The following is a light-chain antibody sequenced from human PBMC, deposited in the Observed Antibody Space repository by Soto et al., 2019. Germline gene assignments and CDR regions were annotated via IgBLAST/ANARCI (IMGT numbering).Light chain of an antibody. J-gene: IGLJ1*01. CDR2: EVS. V-gene: IGLV2-14*01. CDR3: RSFTSSRTDV. CDR1: SSDVGGYNF. Sequence: QSALTQPASVSGSPGQSITISCTGTSSDVGGYNFVSWYQQQPGKVPKLMIYEVSNRPSGVSNRFSGSKSGNTAYLTIYGLQTEDEGDYYCRSFTSSRTDVFGTGTKLTVL.